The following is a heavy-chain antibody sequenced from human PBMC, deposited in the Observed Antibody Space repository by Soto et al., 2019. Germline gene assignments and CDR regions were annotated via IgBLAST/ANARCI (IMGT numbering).Heavy chain of an antibody. D-gene: IGHD2-2*01. CDR2: ISWNSGSI. V-gene: IGHV3-9*01. J-gene: IGHJ4*02. CDR1: GFTFDDYA. Sequence: GGSLRLSCAASGFTFDDYAMHWVRQAPGKGLEWVSGISWNSGSIGYADSVKGRFTISRDNAKNSLYLQMNSLRAEDTALYYCAKADIVVVPAAALDYWGQGTLVTVSS. CDR3: AKADIVVVPAAALDY.